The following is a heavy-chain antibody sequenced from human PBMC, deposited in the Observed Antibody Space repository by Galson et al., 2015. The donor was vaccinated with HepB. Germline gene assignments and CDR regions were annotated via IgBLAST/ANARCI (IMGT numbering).Heavy chain of an antibody. V-gene: IGHV3-53*01. CDR3: TGLRGSTPGGF. CDR1: GFTVSNNY. D-gene: IGHD1-7*01. CDR2: IYSDGTT. J-gene: IGHJ4*02. Sequence: SLRLSCAASGFTVSNNYMTWVRQAPETGLEWVSLIYSDGTTRYAGSVKGRFTISRDNSKNMLYLQMNSLRAGDTAIYYCTGLRGSTPGGFWGQGTLVTVSS.